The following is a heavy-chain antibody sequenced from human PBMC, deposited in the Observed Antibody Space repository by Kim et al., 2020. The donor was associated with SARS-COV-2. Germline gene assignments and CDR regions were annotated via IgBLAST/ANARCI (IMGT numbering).Heavy chain of an antibody. D-gene: IGHD3-3*01. CDR1: GFTFSNAW. CDR2: IKSKTDGGKT. CDR3: TTGRFLEWLSYPVDY. Sequence: GGSLRLSCAASGFTFSNAWMSWVRQAPGKGLEWVGRIKSKTDGGKTDYAAPVKGRFTIPRDDSKNTLYLQMNSLKTEDTAVYYCTTGRFLEWLSYPVDYWGQGTLVTVSS. V-gene: IGHV3-15*01. J-gene: IGHJ4*02.